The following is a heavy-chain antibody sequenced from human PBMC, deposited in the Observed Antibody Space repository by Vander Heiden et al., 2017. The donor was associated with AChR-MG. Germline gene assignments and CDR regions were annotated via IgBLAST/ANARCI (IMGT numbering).Heavy chain of an antibody. CDR1: GFTLSSYG. Sequence: QVQLVESGGGVVQSGRSLRLSCAASGFTLSSYGMHWVRQAPGKGLEWVAVISYDGSNKYYADSVKGRFTISRDNSKNTLYLQMNSLRAEDTAVYYCAKDLTNPWFDYWGQGTLVTVSS. D-gene: IGHD2-8*01. CDR2: ISYDGSNK. CDR3: AKDLTNPWFDY. J-gene: IGHJ4*02. V-gene: IGHV3-30*18.